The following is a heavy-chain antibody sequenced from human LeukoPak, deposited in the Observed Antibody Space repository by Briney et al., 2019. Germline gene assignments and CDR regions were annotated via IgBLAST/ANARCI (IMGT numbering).Heavy chain of an antibody. CDR2: FTGLGGR. Sequence: GGSLRLSCVTSGFTSSTYTMMWVRQTPGKGLQWLASFTGLGGRYYADSVRGRFSISRDYSANTVYLQMDSLRDEDTAVYYCAKGEAGGKVDWFDPWGQGTLVIVSS. CDR1: GFTSSTYT. V-gene: IGHV3-23*01. D-gene: IGHD2-15*01. J-gene: IGHJ5*02. CDR3: AKGEAGGKVDWFDP.